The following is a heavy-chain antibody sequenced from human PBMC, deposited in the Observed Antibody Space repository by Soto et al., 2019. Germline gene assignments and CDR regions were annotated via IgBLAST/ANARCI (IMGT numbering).Heavy chain of an antibody. CDR3: ARDRTVAGHYYYGMDA. J-gene: IGHJ6*02. D-gene: IGHD6-19*01. Sequence: LRLSCAASGFTVSSNYMSWVRQAPGKGLEWVSVIYSGGSTYYADSVKGRFTISRDNSKNTLYLQMNSLRAEDTAVYYCARDRTVAGHYYYGMDAWGQGTTVTVSS. V-gene: IGHV3-53*01. CDR1: GFTVSSNY. CDR2: IYSGGST.